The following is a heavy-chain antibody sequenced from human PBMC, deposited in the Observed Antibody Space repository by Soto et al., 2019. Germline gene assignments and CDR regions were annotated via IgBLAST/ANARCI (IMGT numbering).Heavy chain of an antibody. CDR1: GFTFSNAW. Sequence: GGSLRLSCAASGFTFSNAWMNWVRRAPGKGLEWVGRIKSKTDGGTTDYAAPVKGRFTISRDDSKNTLYLQMNSLKTEDTAVYYCTTGVSAHKNYYYYYGMDVWGQGTTVTVSS. V-gene: IGHV3-15*07. CDR2: IKSKTDGGTT. CDR3: TTGVSAHKNYYYYYGMDV. J-gene: IGHJ6*02. D-gene: IGHD6-25*01.